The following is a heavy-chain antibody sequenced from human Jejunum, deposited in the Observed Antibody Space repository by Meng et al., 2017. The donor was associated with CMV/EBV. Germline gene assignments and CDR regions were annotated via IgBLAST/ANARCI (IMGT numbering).Heavy chain of an antibody. D-gene: IGHD3-3*01. V-gene: IGHV4-4*07. CDR1: GGSMNSYY. J-gene: IGHJ5*02. Sequence: QGHVQESGLGLVKPSETLSLTCTVSGGSMNSYYWTWIRQPAGKGLEWIGHIYSSGITNYNPSLKSRVIMSLDTSKNQFSLKLSSVTAADTALYYCARDVQTSLFRSTLGMGWFDPWGQGTLVTVSS. CDR2: IYSSGIT. CDR3: ARDVQTSLFRSTLGMGWFDP.